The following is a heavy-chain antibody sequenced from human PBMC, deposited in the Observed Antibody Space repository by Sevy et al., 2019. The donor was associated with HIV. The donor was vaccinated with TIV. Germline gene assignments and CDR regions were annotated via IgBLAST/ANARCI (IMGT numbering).Heavy chain of an antibody. J-gene: IGHJ6*02. CDR3: ARAGYNRYYYGMDV. Sequence: CLRLSCAASGFTFSSYAMHWVRQAPGKGLEWVAVISYDGSNKYYADSVKGRFTISRDNSKNTLYLQMNSLRAEDTSVYYCARAGYNRYYYGMDVWGQGITATVSS. CDR1: GFTFSSYA. D-gene: IGHD1-20*01. CDR2: ISYDGSNK. V-gene: IGHV3-30*04.